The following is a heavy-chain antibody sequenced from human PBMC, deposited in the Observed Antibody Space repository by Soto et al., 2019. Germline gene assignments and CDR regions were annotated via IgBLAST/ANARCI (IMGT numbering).Heavy chain of an antibody. CDR2: IYYSGST. D-gene: IGHD6-6*01. CDR1: GGSISSCY. J-gene: IGHJ6*02. CDR3: ARVQDSSSSVNVGYYYYYGMDV. V-gene: IGHV4-59*01. Sequence: PSETLSLTCTVSGGSISSCYWSWIRQPPGKGLEWIGHIYYSGSTNYNPSLKSRVTIPVDTSENQFSLKLSSVTAADTAVYYCARVQDSSSSVNVGYYYYYGMDVWGQGTTVTVSS.